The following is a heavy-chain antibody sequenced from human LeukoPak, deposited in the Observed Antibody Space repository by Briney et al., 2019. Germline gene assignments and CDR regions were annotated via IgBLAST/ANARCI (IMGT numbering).Heavy chain of an antibody. CDR1: GGSFRGYY. J-gene: IGHJ3*02. D-gene: IGHD4-17*01. CDR3: ARDPYYGDSGGPAFDI. CDR2: INHSGST. Sequence: SETLSLTCAVYGGSFRGYYWSWIRQPPGKGLEWIGEINHSGSTNYNPSLKSRVTISVDTSKNQFSLKLSSVTAADTAVYYCARDPYYGDSGGPAFDIWGQGTMVTVSS. V-gene: IGHV4-34*01.